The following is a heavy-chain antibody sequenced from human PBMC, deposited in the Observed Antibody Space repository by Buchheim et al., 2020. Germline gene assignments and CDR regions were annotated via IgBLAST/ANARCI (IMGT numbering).Heavy chain of an antibody. Sequence: QVQLVESGGGVVQPGRSLRLSCAASGFTFSSYTMHWVRQAPGKGLEWVAVISYDGSNKYYADSVKGRFTISRDNSKNTLHLQMNSLRAEDTAVYYCARELGADGGNDYFDYWGQGTL. CDR1: GFTFSSYT. V-gene: IGHV3-30*04. D-gene: IGHD4-23*01. CDR2: ISYDGSNK. J-gene: IGHJ4*02. CDR3: ARELGADGGNDYFDY.